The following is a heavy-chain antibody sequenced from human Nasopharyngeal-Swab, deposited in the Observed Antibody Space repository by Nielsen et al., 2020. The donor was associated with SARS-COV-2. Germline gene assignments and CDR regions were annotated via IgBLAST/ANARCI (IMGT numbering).Heavy chain of an antibody. D-gene: IGHD1-1*01. CDR2: ISSSSSTI. CDR3: ARVGTTGTTAFDY. Sequence: VRQAPGKGLEWVSYISSSSSTIYYADSVKGRFTISRDNAKNSLYLQMNSLRDEDTAVYYCARVGTTGTTAFDYWGQGTLVTVSS. V-gene: IGHV3-48*02. J-gene: IGHJ4*02.